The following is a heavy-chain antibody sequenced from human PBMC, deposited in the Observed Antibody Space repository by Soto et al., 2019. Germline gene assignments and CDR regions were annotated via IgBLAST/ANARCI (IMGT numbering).Heavy chain of an antibody. V-gene: IGHV1-8*01. CDR2: MTPNSGKT. J-gene: IGHJ6*02. CDR3: ARGEGYCSSTSCYYYYGMDV. CDR1: GYTFTSYD. D-gene: IGHD2-2*01. Sequence: ASVKVSCKASGYTFTSYDINWVQQANGQGLEWMGWMTPNSGKTGYAQKFKGRVTMTRNTSISTAYMELSSLRSEDTAVYYCARGEGYCSSTSCYYYYGMDVWGQGSTVTVSS.